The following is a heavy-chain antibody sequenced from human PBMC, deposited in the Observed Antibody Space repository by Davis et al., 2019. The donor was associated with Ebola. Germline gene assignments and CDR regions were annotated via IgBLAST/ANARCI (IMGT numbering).Heavy chain of an antibody. CDR1: GGSFSGYY. CDR2: INHSGST. V-gene: IGHV4-34*01. D-gene: IGHD2-15*01. Sequence: MPSETLSLTCAVYGGSFSGYYWSWIRQPPGKGLEWIGEINHSGSTNYNPSLKSRVTISVDTSKNQFSLKLSSMTAADTAVYYCARGGRWFRSPKPNWFDPWGQGTLVTVSS. CDR3: ARGGRWFRSPKPNWFDP. J-gene: IGHJ5*02.